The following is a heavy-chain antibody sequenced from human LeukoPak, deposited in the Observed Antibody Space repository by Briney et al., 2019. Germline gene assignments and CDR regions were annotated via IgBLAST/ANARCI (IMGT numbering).Heavy chain of an antibody. CDR3: AREQSGTRGWYTVDY. V-gene: IGHV3-23*01. J-gene: IGHJ4*02. CDR2: IRPDGDRT. D-gene: IGHD6-19*01. Sequence: PGGSLRLSCAASGFTFSTYAITWVRQCPGKGVEWVSAIRPDGDRTYYANSVRGRFTISSDNSKDTVYLQINGLTVEATAVYYCAREQSGTRGWYTVDYWGQGTLVTVSS. CDR1: GFTFSTYA.